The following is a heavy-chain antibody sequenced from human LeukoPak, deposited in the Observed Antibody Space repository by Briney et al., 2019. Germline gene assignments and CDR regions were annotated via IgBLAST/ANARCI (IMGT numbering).Heavy chain of an antibody. Sequence: GGSLRLSCAASGFTFSRFWMNWVRQAPGRGLEWVANIDQSGGRNNYVDSVKGRFTISRDNAKNSLFLEMSSLRADDTAVYFCARDVEGGTFDIWGQGTTVPVSS. CDR1: GFTFSRFW. D-gene: IGHD3-16*01. V-gene: IGHV3-7*05. J-gene: IGHJ3*02. CDR3: ARDVEGGTFDI. CDR2: IDQSGGRN.